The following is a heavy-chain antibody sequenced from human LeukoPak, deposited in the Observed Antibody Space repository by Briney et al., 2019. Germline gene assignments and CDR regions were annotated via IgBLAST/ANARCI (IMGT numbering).Heavy chain of an antibody. Sequence: SETLSLTCAVSGGSFSAYYWSWIRQPPGKGLEWIGYIYYSGSTNYNPSLKSRVTISVDTSKNQFSLKLSSVTAADTAVYYCARSRSSYGAFDYWGQGTLVTVSS. CDR3: ARSRSSYGAFDY. CDR1: GGSFSAYY. D-gene: IGHD5-18*01. V-gene: IGHV4-59*01. CDR2: IYYSGST. J-gene: IGHJ4*02.